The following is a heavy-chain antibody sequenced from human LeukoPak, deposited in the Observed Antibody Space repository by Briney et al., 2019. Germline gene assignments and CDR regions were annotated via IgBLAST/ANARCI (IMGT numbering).Heavy chain of an antibody. CDR2: INHSGST. CDR3: ARRLAPYYYGSGSYYTSAFDY. J-gene: IGHJ4*02. CDR1: GGSFSGYY. V-gene: IGHV4-34*01. Sequence: SETLSLTCAVYGGSFSGYYWSWIRQPPGKGLEWIGEINHSGSTNYNPSLKSRVTISVDTFKNQFSLKLSSVTAADTAVYYCARRLAPYYYGSGSYYTSAFDYWGQGTLVTVSS. D-gene: IGHD3-10*01.